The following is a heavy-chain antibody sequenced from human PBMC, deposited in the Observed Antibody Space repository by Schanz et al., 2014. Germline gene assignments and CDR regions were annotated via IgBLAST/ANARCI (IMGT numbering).Heavy chain of an antibody. D-gene: IGHD2-2*01. CDR3: AKDSTHIDIVLVPTAIDY. Sequence: EGQLLESGGGLIQPGGSLRLSCAASGFTLSNSDMHWVRQGTGKGLEWVSTIGYLGDTYYPDSVKGRFTISRDNSKNTLYLHMNTLRSEDTAVYYCAKDSTHIDIVLVPTAIDYWGQGTLVTVSS. J-gene: IGHJ4*02. V-gene: IGHV3-13*01. CDR1: GFTLSNSD. CDR2: IGYLGDT.